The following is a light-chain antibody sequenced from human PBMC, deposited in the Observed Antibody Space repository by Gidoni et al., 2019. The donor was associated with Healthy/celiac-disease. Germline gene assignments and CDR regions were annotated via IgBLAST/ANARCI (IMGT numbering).Light chain of an antibody. J-gene: IGKJ4*01. CDR3: QQRSLLT. CDR1: QSVSSY. V-gene: IGKV3-11*01. Sequence: EIVLTQSPATLSLSPGERATLSCRATQSVSSYLAWYQQKPCQAPRLLIYDASNRATGIPARFSGSGSGTDFTLTISSLEPEDFAVYYCQQRSLLTFGGGTKVEIK. CDR2: DAS.